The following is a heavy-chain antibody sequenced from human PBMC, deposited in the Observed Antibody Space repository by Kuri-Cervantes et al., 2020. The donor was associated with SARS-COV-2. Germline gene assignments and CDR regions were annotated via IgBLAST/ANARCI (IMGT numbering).Heavy chain of an antibody. J-gene: IGHJ4*02. CDR2: ISWNSGSI. CDR3: AKDIDTASVVVPAAINFDY. CDR1: GFTFDDYA. D-gene: IGHD2-2*02. Sequence: SLKIFCAASGFTFDDYAMHWVRQAPGKGLEWVSGISWNSGSIGYADSVKGRFTISRDNAKNSLYLQMNSLRAEDTALYYCAKDIDTASVVVPAAINFDYWGQGTLVTVSS. V-gene: IGHV3-9*01.